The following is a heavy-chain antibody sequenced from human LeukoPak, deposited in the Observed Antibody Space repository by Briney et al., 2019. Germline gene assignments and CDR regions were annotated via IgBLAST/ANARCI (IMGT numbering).Heavy chain of an antibody. CDR2: IRYDGSNK. J-gene: IGHJ4*02. CDR3: AKDASWVARGDYFDH. D-gene: IGHD3-16*01. V-gene: IGHV3-30*02. Sequence: PGGSLRLSCAASGFTFSSYSMNWVRQAPGKGLEWVAFIRYDGSNKYYADSVKGRFTISRDNSKNTLYLQMNSLRAEDTAVYYCAKDASWVARGDYFDHWGQGTLVTVSS. CDR1: GFTFSSYS.